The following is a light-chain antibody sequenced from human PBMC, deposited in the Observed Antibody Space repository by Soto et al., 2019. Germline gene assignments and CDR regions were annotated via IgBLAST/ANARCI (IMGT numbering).Light chain of an antibody. CDR3: QQYGGSPQYT. V-gene: IGKV3-20*01. J-gene: IGKJ2*01. CDR2: GAS. Sequence: EIVLTQSPGTLSLSPGERATLSCRASHSVSSSYLAWYQQKPGQAPRLLIYGASSRATGIPDRFSGSGSGTDFTLTISRLEPEDFAVYYCQQYGGSPQYTFGQGTKLEIK. CDR1: HSVSSSY.